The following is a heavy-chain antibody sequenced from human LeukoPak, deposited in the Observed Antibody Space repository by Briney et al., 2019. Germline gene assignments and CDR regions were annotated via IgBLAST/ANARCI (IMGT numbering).Heavy chain of an antibody. CDR3: VRSYCSGSNCYGWFDP. CDR1: GFTISTYW. CDR2: LNGGGRST. V-gene: IGHV3-74*01. Sequence: GGTLSLTCAASGFTISTYWMHWLRHAQGQGLVGVFRLNGGGRSTTYEDPVKGRITVSRDNAQNTLYLQMNSLRAEDSAVYYCVRSYCSGSNCYGWFDPGGQGTRATVSS. J-gene: IGHJ5*02. D-gene: IGHD2-15*01.